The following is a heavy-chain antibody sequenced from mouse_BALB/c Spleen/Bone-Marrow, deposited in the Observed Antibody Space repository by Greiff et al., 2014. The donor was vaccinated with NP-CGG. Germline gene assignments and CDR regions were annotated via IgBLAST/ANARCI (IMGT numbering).Heavy chain of an antibody. Sequence: EVQLQQSGPELEKPGASVKISCKASGYSFTGYNMNWVKQSHGKSLEWIGNIDPYYGNTNYNQKFKGKATLTVDKSSSTAYMQLKSQTSEDSVGDYGAIKSYEGGFAYWGQGTLVTVSA. CDR2: IDPYYGNT. V-gene: IGHV1-39*01. D-gene: IGHD2-3*01. J-gene: IGHJ3*01. CDR1: GYSFTGYN. CDR3: AIKSYEGGFAY.